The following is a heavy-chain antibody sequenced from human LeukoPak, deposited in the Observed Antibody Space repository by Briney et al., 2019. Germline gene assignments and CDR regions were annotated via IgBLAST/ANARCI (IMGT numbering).Heavy chain of an antibody. CDR1: GGTFSSYG. V-gene: IGHV1-69*05. D-gene: IGHD3-3*01. CDR3: ARQGGITVFGMAQPGGAFDI. J-gene: IGHJ3*02. Sequence: VASVKVSCKASGGTFSSYGISWVRQAPGQGLEWMGGIIPVLGTAKYAQKVQGRVTMSTDESRSIAYMELSSLRSEDTAVYYCARQGGITVFGMAQPGGAFDIWGQGTMVTVSS. CDR2: IIPVLGTA.